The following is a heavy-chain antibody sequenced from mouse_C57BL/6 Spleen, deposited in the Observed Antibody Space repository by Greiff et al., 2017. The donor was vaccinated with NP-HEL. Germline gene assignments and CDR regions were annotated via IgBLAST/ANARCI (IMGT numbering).Heavy chain of an antibody. CDR2: IYPGSGNT. J-gene: IGHJ3*01. V-gene: IGHV1-66*01. D-gene: IGHD2-1*01. Sequence: QVQLKESGPELVKPGASVKISCKASGYSFTSYYIHWVKQRPGQGLEWIGWIYPGSGNTKYNEKFKGKATLTADTSSSTAYMQLSSLTSEDSAVYYCARSDYGNYEFAYWGQGTLVTVSA. CDR1: GYSFTSYY. CDR3: ARSDYGNYEFAY.